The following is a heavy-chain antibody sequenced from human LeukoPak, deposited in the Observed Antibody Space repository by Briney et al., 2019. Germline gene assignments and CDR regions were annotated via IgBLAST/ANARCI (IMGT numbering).Heavy chain of an antibody. Sequence: SETLSLTCTVSGGSISSYYWSWIRQPPGKGLEWIGYIYYSGSTNYNPSLKSRVTISVDTSKNQFSLKLSSATAADTAVYYCARVRYDFWSGYPPDAFDIWGQGTMVTVSS. J-gene: IGHJ3*02. CDR2: IYYSGST. CDR1: GGSISSYY. V-gene: IGHV4-59*01. D-gene: IGHD3-3*01. CDR3: ARVRYDFWSGYPPDAFDI.